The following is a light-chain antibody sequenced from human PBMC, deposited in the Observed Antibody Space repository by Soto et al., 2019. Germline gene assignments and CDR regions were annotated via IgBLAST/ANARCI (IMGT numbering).Light chain of an antibody. CDR1: QSISSY. V-gene: IGKV1-39*01. Sequence: DIPMTQSPASLSASVCDRVTITCRSSQSISSYLNWYQQKPGKAPQLLIYAASSLQSGVPSRFSGSGSGTDFTLTISSLQPEDFATYYCQQRYSTPLTFGQGTKVEIK. CDR2: AAS. J-gene: IGKJ1*01. CDR3: QQRYSTPLT.